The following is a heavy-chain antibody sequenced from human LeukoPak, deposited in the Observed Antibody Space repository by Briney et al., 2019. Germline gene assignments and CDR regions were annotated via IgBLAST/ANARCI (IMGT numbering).Heavy chain of an antibody. J-gene: IGHJ4*02. CDR1: GGSISSGSSF. Sequence: SETLSLTCTVSGGSISSGSSFWTWIRQPAGRGLEWIGRIYTGGSTNYNPSLKSRVIISVDTSKNQFSLKLSSVTAADTAVYYCAREGGGYYYGSGSYISYWGQGTLVTVSS. V-gene: IGHV4-61*02. D-gene: IGHD3-10*01. CDR3: AREGGGYYYGSGSYISY. CDR2: IYTGGST.